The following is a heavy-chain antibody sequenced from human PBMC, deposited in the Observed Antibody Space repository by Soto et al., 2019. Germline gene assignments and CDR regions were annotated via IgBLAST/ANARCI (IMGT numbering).Heavy chain of an antibody. CDR1: GFTFSSYA. CDR2: ISGSGGST. V-gene: IGHV3-23*01. CDR3: AKDPRPCSGSYLRRNRFHP. Sequence: EVQLLESGGGLVQPGGSLRLSCAASGFTFSSYAMSWVRQAPGKGLEWVSAISGSGGSTYYADSVKGRFTISRNNSKNTLYLQLTSLRAADTALYYCAKDPRPCSGSYLRRNRFHPWGQGPMVTVSS. J-gene: IGHJ5*02. D-gene: IGHD3-10*02.